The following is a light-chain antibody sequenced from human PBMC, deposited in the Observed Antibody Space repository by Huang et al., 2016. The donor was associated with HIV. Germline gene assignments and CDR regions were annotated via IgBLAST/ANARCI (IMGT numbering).Light chain of an antibody. CDR3: QQYSTSPWT. CDR2: GSS. Sequence: EIVLTQSPDTLSLSPGERGALSCRSSQNVTNDYLAWYQQKSGQAPSLLIDGSSVRATGVPVSFCGSGSGAEFILTIDRLEPEDFASYYCQQYSTSPWTFGPGTKLEVK. CDR1: QNVTNDY. J-gene: IGKJ1*01. V-gene: IGKV3-20*01.